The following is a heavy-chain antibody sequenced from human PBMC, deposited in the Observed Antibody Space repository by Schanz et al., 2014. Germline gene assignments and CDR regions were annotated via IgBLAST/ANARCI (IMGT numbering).Heavy chain of an antibody. V-gene: IGHV3-48*02. CDR1: GFGFSSYT. Sequence: EVQLVESGGGLIQPGGSLRLSCAASGFGFSSYTMNWVRQAPGKGLEWVSYISSSSSTIYYADSMKGRFTVSRDNTKTALYLQMNSRRDEAADVYACAKRRFGGLSAFDIWGQGTMVTVSS. D-gene: IGHD3-10*01. J-gene: IGHJ3*02. CDR3: AKRRFGGLSAFDI. CDR2: ISSSSSTI.